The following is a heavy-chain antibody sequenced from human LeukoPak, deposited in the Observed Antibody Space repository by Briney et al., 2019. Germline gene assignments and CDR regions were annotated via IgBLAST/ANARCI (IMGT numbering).Heavy chain of an antibody. J-gene: IGHJ3*02. D-gene: IGHD6-19*01. CDR1: GYSISSGYY. Sequence: SETLSLTCSVSGYSISSGYYWGWIRQSPGKGLEWIGSIYHSGSTYYNPSLKSRVSILVDTSKNQFSLKLSSVTAAGTAVYYCAREAEWLAAFDIWGQGTLVTVSS. CDR3: AREAEWLAAFDI. V-gene: IGHV4-38-2*02. CDR2: IYHSGST.